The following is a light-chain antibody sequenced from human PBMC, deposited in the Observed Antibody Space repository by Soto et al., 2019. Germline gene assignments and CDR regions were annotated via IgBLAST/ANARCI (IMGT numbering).Light chain of an antibody. CDR1: QSVRSD. CDR2: TTS. Sequence: EIVFTQSPATLSVSPGERATLSCRASQSVRSDLVWYQQKPGQAPSLLIYTTSTRASGVPARFSGSGSGTEFTLTINSLQTEDFGLYYCQQYNSWPRTFGQGTRLEIK. CDR3: QQYNSWPRT. V-gene: IGKV3-15*01. J-gene: IGKJ5*01.